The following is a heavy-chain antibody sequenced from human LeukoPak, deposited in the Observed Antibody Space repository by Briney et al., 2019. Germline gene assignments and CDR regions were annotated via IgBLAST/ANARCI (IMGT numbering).Heavy chain of an antibody. D-gene: IGHD3-22*01. V-gene: IGHV3-30*18. Sequence: GKSLRLSCAASGFTFSSYGMHWVRQAPGKGLEWVAVISYDGSNKYYADSVKGRFTISRDNSKNTLYLQMNSLRAEDTAVYYCAKGSSSGYYHDAFDIWGQGTMVTVSS. CDR1: GFTFSSYG. CDR2: ISYDGSNK. CDR3: AKGSSSGYYHDAFDI. J-gene: IGHJ3*02.